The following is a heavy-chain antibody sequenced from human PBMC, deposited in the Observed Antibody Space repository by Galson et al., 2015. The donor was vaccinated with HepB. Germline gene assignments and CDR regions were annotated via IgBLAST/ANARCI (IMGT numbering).Heavy chain of an antibody. Sequence: SVKVSCKASGYTFTGYYVHWVRQAPGQGLEWMGWINPNSGDTNYAQNFQGRVTVTRDTSTSTAYMELSRLRSDDTAVYYCWVVVVPLTSILTETFDCWGQGTLVTVSS. D-gene: IGHD2-2*01. V-gene: IGHV1-2*02. CDR1: GYTFTGYY. CDR2: INPNSGDT. J-gene: IGHJ4*02. CDR3: WVVVVPLTSILTETFDC.